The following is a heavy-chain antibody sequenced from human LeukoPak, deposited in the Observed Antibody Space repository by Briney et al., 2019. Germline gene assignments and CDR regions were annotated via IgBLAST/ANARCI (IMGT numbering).Heavy chain of an antibody. V-gene: IGHV5-51*01. CDR3: ARVITAGDWRGFDY. D-gene: IGHD2-21*01. Sequence: AGESLKISCKGSGYRFTSSWIGWVRQMPGKGLEWMGINYPGDSDTRYSPSFQGQVTISADRSISTAYLQWNSLKASDTAMYYCARVITAGDWRGFDYWGQGTLVTVSS. J-gene: IGHJ4*02. CDR1: GYRFTSSW. CDR2: NYPGDSDT.